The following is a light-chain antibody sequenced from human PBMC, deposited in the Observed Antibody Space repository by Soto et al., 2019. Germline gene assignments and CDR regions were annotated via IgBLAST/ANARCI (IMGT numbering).Light chain of an antibody. Sequence: EIVLTQSPGILSLSPGARATLSCRASQTVAYTSLAWYQQRPGQAPRLLIYGTSTRATGTPDRFIGSGSGTAFTRTISRLEPEDFAVYYCQQYVPRPRTFGQGTKVE. CDR1: QTVAYTS. V-gene: IGKV3-20*01. CDR2: GTS. J-gene: IGKJ1*01. CDR3: QQYVPRPRT.